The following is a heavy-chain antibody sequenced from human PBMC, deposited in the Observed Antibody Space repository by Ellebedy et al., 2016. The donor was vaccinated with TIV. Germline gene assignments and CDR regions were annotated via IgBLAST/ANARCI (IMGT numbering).Heavy chain of an antibody. D-gene: IGHD1-14*01. J-gene: IGHJ2*01. CDR1: KFTFSNFA. CDR2: FSDDDKSI. V-gene: IGHV3-30*03. CDR3: ARRYFDL. Sequence: GGSLRLXXVASKFTFSNFAMHWVRQAPGKGLEWVATFSDDDKSIHYTESVKGRFTISRDNSRNTVYLQMNGLRADDTAVYYCARRYFDLWGRGTLVTVSS.